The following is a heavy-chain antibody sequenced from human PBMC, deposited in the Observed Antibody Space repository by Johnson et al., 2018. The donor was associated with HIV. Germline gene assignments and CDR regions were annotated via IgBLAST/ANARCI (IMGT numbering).Heavy chain of an antibody. J-gene: IGHJ3*02. Sequence: QVLLVESGGGVVQPGRSLRITCAASGFTFNYYGIHWVRQAPGKGLEWVAFISFDGSNKDYADSVKGRFTISRDNSKNTLYLQMSSLRAEDTAVYYCAKGIPKYDSRGYDAFDIWGQGTVVTISS. CDR2: ISFDGSNK. CDR1: GFTFNYYG. D-gene: IGHD3-22*01. CDR3: AKGIPKYDSRGYDAFDI. V-gene: IGHV3-30-3*01.